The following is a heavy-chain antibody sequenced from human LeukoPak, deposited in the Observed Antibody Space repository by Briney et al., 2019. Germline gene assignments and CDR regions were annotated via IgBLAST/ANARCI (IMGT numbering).Heavy chain of an antibody. CDR3: AKGQSGWYSGY. J-gene: IGHJ4*02. V-gene: IGHV3-23*01. CDR2: ISGSGSST. Sequence: PGGSLRLSRAASGFTFSDYYMSWIRQAPGKGLEWVSSISGSGSSTYYADSVKGRFTISRDNSKNTLYLQMNSLRAEDTAIYYCAKGQSGWYSGYWGQGTLVTVSS. D-gene: IGHD6-19*01. CDR1: GFTFSDYY.